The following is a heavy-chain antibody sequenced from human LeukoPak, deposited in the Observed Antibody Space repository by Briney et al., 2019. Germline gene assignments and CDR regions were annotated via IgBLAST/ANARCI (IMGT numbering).Heavy chain of an antibody. CDR3: ARDRVGSGSPPPLQPLDY. CDR1: GFTFSSYS. J-gene: IGHJ4*02. D-gene: IGHD3-22*01. CDR2: ISGSTIYI. Sequence: PGGSLRFSCEGSGFTFSSYSMNWVRQAPGKGLEWVSSISGSTIYIYYADSVKGRFTISRDNAKNSLYLQMNSLRAEDTAVYYCARDRVGSGSPPPLQPLDYWGQGTLVTVSS. V-gene: IGHV3-21*01.